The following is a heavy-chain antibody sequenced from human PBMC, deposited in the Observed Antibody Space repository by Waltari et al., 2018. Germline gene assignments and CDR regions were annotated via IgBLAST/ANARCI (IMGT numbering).Heavy chain of an antibody. D-gene: IGHD2-21*02. CDR1: GYSFTNFW. CDR2: IYPCYFYT. CDR3: AGLPEGYCGPDCYYFDF. J-gene: IGHJ4*02. Sequence: VYLVQSGAEVKKPGESLKISCETSGYSFTNFWIARLRQILGEGLEWMGNIYPCYFYTKYSPSFQGQVTISGEKSISTSYLYWSSLRASDNAMYYCAGLPEGYCGPDCYYFDFWGQGSLVTVSP. V-gene: IGHV5-51*03.